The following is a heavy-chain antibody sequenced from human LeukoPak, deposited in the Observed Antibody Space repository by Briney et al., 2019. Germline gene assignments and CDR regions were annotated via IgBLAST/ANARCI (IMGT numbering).Heavy chain of an antibody. D-gene: IGHD3-9*01. Sequence: ASVKVSCKASGYTFTGYYMHWVRQAPGQGLEWMGRINPSSGGTNYAQKFQGRVTMTRDTSISTAYMELSRLRSDDTAVYYCARVLRYYDILTGYSRDFDYWGQGTLVTVSS. CDR3: ARVLRYYDILTGYSRDFDY. CDR1: GYTFTGYY. CDR2: INPSSGGT. J-gene: IGHJ4*02. V-gene: IGHV1-2*06.